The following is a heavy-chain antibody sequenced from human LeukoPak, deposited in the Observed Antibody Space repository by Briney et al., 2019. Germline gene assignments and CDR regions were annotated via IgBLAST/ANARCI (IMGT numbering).Heavy chain of an antibody. D-gene: IGHD1-7*01. CDR3: ARDLRTGTTRLLDY. CDR1: GFTFSSYG. Sequence: GGSLRLSCAASGFTFSSYGMHWVRQAPGKGLEWVAVIWYDGSNRYYADSVKGRFTISRDSSKNTLYLQMNSLRAEDTAVYYCARDLRTGTTRLLDYWGQGTLVTVSS. V-gene: IGHV3-33*01. CDR2: IWYDGSNR. J-gene: IGHJ4*02.